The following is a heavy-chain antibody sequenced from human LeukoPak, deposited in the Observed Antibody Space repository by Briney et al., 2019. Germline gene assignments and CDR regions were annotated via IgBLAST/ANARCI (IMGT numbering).Heavy chain of an antibody. Sequence: GESLKISCKGSGYNFATNWIGWVRQMPGKGLEWMGMIYPGDSDTRYSPSFQGQVTISVDKSINTAYLRWSSLKASDTAMYFCARPTYSTNWDYWGQGTLVTVSS. D-gene: IGHD6-13*01. J-gene: IGHJ4*02. CDR1: GYNFATNW. CDR3: ARPTYSTNWDY. CDR2: IYPGDSDT. V-gene: IGHV5-51*01.